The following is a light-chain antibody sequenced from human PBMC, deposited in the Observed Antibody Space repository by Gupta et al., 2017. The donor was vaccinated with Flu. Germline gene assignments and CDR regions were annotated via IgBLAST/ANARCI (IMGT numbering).Light chain of an antibody. CDR1: QRVGTY. Sequence: GTLSLSPGERATLSCRASQRVGTYLAWYQQKPGQTPRLLIYDASHSATGIPARFSGSGAGTDFTLTISSREPEDFAVYYCQKLSNWPPYTFGQGTKLEI. CDR2: DAS. CDR3: QKLSNWPPYT. V-gene: IGKV3-11*01. J-gene: IGKJ2*01.